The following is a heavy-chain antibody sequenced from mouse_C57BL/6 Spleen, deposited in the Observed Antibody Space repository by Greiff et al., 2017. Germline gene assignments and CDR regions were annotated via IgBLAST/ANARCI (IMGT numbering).Heavy chain of an antibody. Sequence: QVQLQQSGAELVKPGASVKMSCKASGYTFTSYWITWVKQRPGQGLEWIGDIYPGSGSTNYNEKFKSKATLTVDTSSSTAYMQLSSLTSEDSAVYYCARRRSMVTTWDYWGQGTTLTVSS. J-gene: IGHJ2*01. CDR1: GYTFTSYW. CDR3: ARRRSMVTTWDY. CDR2: IYPGSGST. V-gene: IGHV1-55*01. D-gene: IGHD2-2*01.